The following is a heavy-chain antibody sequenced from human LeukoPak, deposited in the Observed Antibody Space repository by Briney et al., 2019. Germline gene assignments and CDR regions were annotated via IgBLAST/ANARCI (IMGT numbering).Heavy chain of an antibody. CDR1: GGSITGYY. V-gene: IGHV4-59*08. Sequence: SETLSLTCTVSGGSITGYYWSWIRQPPGKGLEWIGYIYYSGSTNYNPSLKSRVTISVDTSKNQFSLKLSSVTAADTAVYYCARHAESGYDRFDHWGQGTLVTVSS. CDR3: ARHAESGYDRFDH. J-gene: IGHJ4*02. CDR2: IYYSGST. D-gene: IGHD5-12*01.